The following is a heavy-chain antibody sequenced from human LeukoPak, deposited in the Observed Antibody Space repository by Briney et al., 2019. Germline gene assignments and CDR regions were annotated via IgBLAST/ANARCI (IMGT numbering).Heavy chain of an antibody. J-gene: IGHJ6*03. D-gene: IGHD6-13*01. CDR1: GGTFSSYA. CDR2: IIPIFGTA. V-gene: IGHV1-69*13. CDR3: ARNTKYSSSWHYDYYMDF. Sequence: SVKVSCKASGGTFSSYAISWVRQAPGQGLEWMGGIIPIFGTANYAQKFQGRVTITGDASISTAYMELSSLRSEDTAVYYCARNTKYSSSWHYDYYMDFWGKGTTVTVSS.